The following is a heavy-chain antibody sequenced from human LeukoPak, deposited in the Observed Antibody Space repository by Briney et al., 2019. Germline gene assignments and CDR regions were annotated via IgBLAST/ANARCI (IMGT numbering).Heavy chain of an antibody. J-gene: IGHJ3*02. CDR3: ARRTNWGAFDI. CDR1: GGSISSSSYY. D-gene: IGHD3-16*01. CDR2: MYYSGRT. V-gene: IGHV4-39*01. Sequence: SETLSLTCTVSGGSISSSSYYWGWIRQPPGKGLEWIGSMYYSGRTYYNPSLKSRVTISVDTSKNQFSLKLSSVIAADTAVYYCARRTNWGAFDIWGQGTMVTVSS.